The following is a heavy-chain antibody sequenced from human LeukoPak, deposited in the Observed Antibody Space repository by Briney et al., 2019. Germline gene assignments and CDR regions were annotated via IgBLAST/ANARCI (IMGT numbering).Heavy chain of an antibody. CDR2: ISPGGGPT. V-gene: IGHV3-23*01. CDR3: AKDGAWLRFDD. D-gene: IGHD5-12*01. CDR1: GFPFSSHG. Sequence: GGSLRLSCAGSGFPFSSHGMNWVRQAPGKGLEWVSGISPGGGPTYYADSVKGRFSISRDDLKNTLYLQMTNLRAEDTAVYYCAKDGAWLRFDDWGQGTLVTVSS. J-gene: IGHJ4*02.